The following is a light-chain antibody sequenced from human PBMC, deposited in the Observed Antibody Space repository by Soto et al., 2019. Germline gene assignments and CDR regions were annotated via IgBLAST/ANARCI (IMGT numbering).Light chain of an antibody. V-gene: IGLV4-69*01. J-gene: IGLJ2*01. CDR1: SGHSTYA. CDR2: LNTDGSH. CDR3: QTWGTAIHDVV. Sequence: QPVLTQSPSASASLGASVKRTCTLSSGHSTYAIAWHQQQPEKGPRYLMKLNTDGSHSKGDGIPDRFSGTSSGAERHLTIYSRQSEDEGDYYCQTWGTAIHDVVFGGGTKVTVL.